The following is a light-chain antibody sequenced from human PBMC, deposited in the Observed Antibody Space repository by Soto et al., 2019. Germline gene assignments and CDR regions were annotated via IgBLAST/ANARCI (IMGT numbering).Light chain of an antibody. CDR3: RSYTINITPYV. V-gene: IGLV2-14*01. CDR1: SSDVGGYNF. CDR2: HVT. Sequence: QSVLTQPASMSGSPGQSITISCTGTSSDVGGYNFVSWYQQHPGKAPKLMIYHVTNRPSGVSSRFSGSKSGNTASLTISGLQAEDEADYYCRSYTINITPYVFGTGTKVTVL. J-gene: IGLJ1*01.